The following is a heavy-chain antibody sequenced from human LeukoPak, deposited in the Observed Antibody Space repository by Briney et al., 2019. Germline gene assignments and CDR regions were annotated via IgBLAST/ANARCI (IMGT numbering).Heavy chain of an antibody. J-gene: IGHJ4*02. Sequence: GGSLRLSCAASGFTFSDYDMHWVRHATGKGLELVSAIGTAGDTYYTGSVKGRFTISRENAKNSLYLQMNSLRAGDTAVYYCARVAKERAGGVYYFDYWGQGTLVTVSS. D-gene: IGHD1-1*01. V-gene: IGHV3-13*01. CDR1: GFTFSDYD. CDR3: ARVAKERAGGVYYFDY. CDR2: IGTAGDT.